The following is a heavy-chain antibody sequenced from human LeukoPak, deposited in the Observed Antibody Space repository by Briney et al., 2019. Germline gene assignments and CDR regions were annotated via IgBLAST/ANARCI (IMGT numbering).Heavy chain of an antibody. Sequence: SETLSLTCAVSGGSISSGGYSWSWIRQPPGKGLEWIGYIYHSGSTYYNPSLKSRVTISVDRSENQFSLKLSSVTAADTAVYYCARHYYDSSGSAGGWFDPWGQGTLVTVSS. D-gene: IGHD3-22*01. CDR3: ARHYYDSSGSAGGWFDP. CDR2: IYHSGST. V-gene: IGHV4-30-2*01. CDR1: GGSISSGGYS. J-gene: IGHJ5*02.